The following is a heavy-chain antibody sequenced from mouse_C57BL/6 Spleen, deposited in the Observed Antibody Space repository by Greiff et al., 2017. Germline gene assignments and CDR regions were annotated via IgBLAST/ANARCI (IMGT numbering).Heavy chain of an antibody. CDR2: INPNNGGT. V-gene: IGHV1-26*01. J-gene: IGHJ2*01. CDR3: ARGNYGSRGC. CDR1: GYTFTDYY. D-gene: IGHD1-1*01. Sequence: VVKPGASVKIPCKASGYTFTDYYMNWVKQSHGKSLEWIGDINPNNGGTSYNQKFKGKATLTVDKSSSTAYMELRSLTSEDSAVYYCARGNYGSRGCWGQGTTLTVSS.